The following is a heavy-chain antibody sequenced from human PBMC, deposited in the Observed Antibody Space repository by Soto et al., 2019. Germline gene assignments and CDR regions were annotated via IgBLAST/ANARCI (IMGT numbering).Heavy chain of an antibody. D-gene: IGHD6-13*01. J-gene: IGHJ4*02. CDR1: GGSISSGGYY. V-gene: IGHV4-31*03. CDR2: IYYSGST. CDR3: ARGPYSSSLEYYFDY. Sequence: SETLSLTCTVSGGSISSGGYYWSWIRQHPGKGLEWIGYIYYSGSTYYNPSLKSRVTISVDTSKNQFSLKLSSVTAADTAVYYCARGPYSSSLEYYFDYWGQGTLVTVSS.